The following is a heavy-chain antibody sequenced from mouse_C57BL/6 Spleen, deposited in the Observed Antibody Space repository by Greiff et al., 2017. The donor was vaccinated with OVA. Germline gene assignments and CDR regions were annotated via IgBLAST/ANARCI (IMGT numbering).Heavy chain of an antibody. V-gene: IGHV14-4*01. CDR2: IDPENGDT. D-gene: IGHD1-1*01. CDR3: TTWITTVVATRGYFDY. J-gene: IGHJ2*01. Sequence: VQLQQSGAELVRPGASVKLSCTASGSNIKDDYMHWVKQRPEQGLEWIGWIDPENGDTEYASKFQGKATITADTSSNTAYLQLSSLTSEDTAVYYCTTWITTVVATRGYFDYWGQGTTLTVSS. CDR1: GSNIKDDY.